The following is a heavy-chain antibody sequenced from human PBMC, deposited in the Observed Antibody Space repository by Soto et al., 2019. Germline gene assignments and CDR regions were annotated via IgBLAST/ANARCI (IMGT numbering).Heavy chain of an antibody. J-gene: IGHJ6*02. CDR1: GFTVSSNY. CDR2: IYSGGST. V-gene: IGHV3-53*02. Sequence: EVQLVETGGGLIQPGGSLRLSCAASGFTVSSNYMSWVRQAPGKGLEWVSVIYSGGSTYYADSVRSRFTISRDNSKNTLYLQMKSLRAEDTAVYYCARDPPATRHGMDVWGQGTTVTVSS. CDR3: ARDPPATRHGMDV.